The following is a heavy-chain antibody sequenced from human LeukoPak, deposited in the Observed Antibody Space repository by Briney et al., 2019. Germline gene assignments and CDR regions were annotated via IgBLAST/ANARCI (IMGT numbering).Heavy chain of an antibody. D-gene: IGHD3-3*01. Sequence: SETLSLTCTVSGGSISSYYWSWIRQPPGKGLEWIGYIYYSGSTNYNPSLKSRVTISVDTSENQFSLKLSSVTAADTAVYYCARGNYDFPGKPNWFDPWGQGTLVTVSS. CDR2: IYYSGST. CDR1: GGSISSYY. J-gene: IGHJ5*02. V-gene: IGHV4-59*01. CDR3: ARGNYDFPGKPNWFDP.